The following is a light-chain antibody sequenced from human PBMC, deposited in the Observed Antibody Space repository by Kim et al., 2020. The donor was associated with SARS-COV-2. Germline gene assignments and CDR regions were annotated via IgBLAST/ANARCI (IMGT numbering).Light chain of an antibody. CDR2: GTS. CDR1: QSVGSDY. J-gene: IGKJ1*01. CDR3: QQYDTSPWT. Sequence: EVVLTQSPDTLSLSPGERATLSCRTSQSVGSDYLAWYQQKPGQAPRLLIYGTSSRATGIPDRFSGSGSGTDFTLTISRLEPEDFAVFYCQQYDTSPWTFGQGTKVEI. V-gene: IGKV3-20*01.